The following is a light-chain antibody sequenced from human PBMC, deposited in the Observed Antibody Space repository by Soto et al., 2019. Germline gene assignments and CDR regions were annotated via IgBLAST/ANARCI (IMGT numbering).Light chain of an antibody. CDR2: TVS. Sequence: QSVLTQPRSVSGSPGQSVTISCTGTNSDVGGYNYVSWYQHRPGKAPKLTIYTVSQRPSGVPDRFSGSKSGNTASLTISGLQAEDEADYYCYSFAGSYYWVFGGGTQLTVL. CDR1: NSDVGGYNY. J-gene: IGLJ3*02. V-gene: IGLV2-11*01. CDR3: YSFAGSYYWV.